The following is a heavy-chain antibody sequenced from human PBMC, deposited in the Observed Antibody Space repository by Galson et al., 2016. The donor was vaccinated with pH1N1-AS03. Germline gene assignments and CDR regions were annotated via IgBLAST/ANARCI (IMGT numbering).Heavy chain of an antibody. V-gene: IGHV1-2*02. J-gene: IGHJ6*02. D-gene: IGHD3-10*01. CDR2: IYINDGVT. CDR1: GYIFSDYY. CDR3: ARGLKSMPRGVIDNYYGMDV. Sequence: SVKVSCKASGYIFSDYYMHWVRQAPGQGLEWMAWIYINDGVTNYAQKFHGRVTMSRDTSISTAYMELSRLGSDDTAVYYCARGLKSMPRGVIDNYYGMDVWGRGTTVTVSS.